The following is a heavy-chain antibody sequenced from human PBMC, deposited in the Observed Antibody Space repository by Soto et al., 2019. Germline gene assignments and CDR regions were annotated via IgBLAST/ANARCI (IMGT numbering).Heavy chain of an antibody. D-gene: IGHD3-16*02. CDR2: MNPNSGNT. J-gene: IGHJ4*02. CDR1: GYAFTSYD. Sequence: GASVKVSCKASGYAFTSYDINWVRQATGQGLEWMGWMNPNSGNTGYAQKFQGRVTMTRNTSISTAYMELSSLRSEDTAVYYCARVGYDYIWGSYRSTYYFDYWGQGTLVTVSS. V-gene: IGHV1-8*01. CDR3: ARVGYDYIWGSYRSTYYFDY.